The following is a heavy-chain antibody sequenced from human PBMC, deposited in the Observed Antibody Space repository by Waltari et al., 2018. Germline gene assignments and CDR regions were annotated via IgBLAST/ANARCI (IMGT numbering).Heavy chain of an antibody. D-gene: IGHD6-13*01. Sequence: QVQLVESGGGVVQPGRSLRLSCAASGFTFSSYGMHWVRQAPGKGLGGVSVNSYDGSTKDYEDSVKGRFTISRDNSKNTLYLQMNSLRAEDTAVYYCAKDRDSSSWYGGGDYWGQGTLVTVSS. J-gene: IGHJ4*02. CDR1: GFTFSSYG. V-gene: IGHV3-30*18. CDR3: AKDRDSSSWYGGGDY. CDR2: NSYDGSTK.